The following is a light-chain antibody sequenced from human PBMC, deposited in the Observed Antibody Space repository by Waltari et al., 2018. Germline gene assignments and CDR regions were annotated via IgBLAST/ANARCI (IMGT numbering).Light chain of an antibody. CDR2: SAS. CDR3: QQTYSTPLT. Sequence: DTQMTQSPSSLSASVGDRVTITCRASQSISSYLNWYQQKPGKAPKLLIYSASTLESGVPSRFSGSGSGTYFTLTISSLQPEDFATYYCQQTYSTPLTFGGGTKVKIK. CDR1: QSISSY. J-gene: IGKJ4*01. V-gene: IGKV1-39*01.